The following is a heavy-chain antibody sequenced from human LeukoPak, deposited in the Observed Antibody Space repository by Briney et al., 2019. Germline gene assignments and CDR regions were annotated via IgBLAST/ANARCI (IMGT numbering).Heavy chain of an antibody. CDR1: GGSISSSYYY. Sequence: SATLSLTCTVSGGSISSSYYYWGWIRQPPGKGLEWIGSIYYSGSTYYNPSLKSRVTISVGTSKNQFSLKLRSVTAADTAVYYCARESNYDFWSAFDYWGQGTLVTVSS. V-gene: IGHV4-39*02. CDR2: IYYSGST. D-gene: IGHD3-3*01. J-gene: IGHJ4*02. CDR3: ARESNYDFWSAFDY.